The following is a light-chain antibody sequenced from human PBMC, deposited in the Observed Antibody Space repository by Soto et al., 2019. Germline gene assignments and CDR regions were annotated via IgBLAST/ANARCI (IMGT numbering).Light chain of an antibody. CDR1: QSVLYSSNNKNY. V-gene: IGKV4-1*01. J-gene: IGKJ2*01. Sequence: DIVMTQSPDSLAVSLGERATLNCKSSQSVLYSSNNKNYLAWYQQKPGQPPKLLIYWASTRESGVPDRFSGSGSATDFTLAISSLQAEDVAVYYGQQYYSTPYTFGQGTKLEIK. CDR2: WAS. CDR3: QQYYSTPYT.